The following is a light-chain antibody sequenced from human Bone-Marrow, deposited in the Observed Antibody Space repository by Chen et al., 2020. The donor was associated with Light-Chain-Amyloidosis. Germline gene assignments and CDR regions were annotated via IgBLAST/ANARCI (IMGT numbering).Light chain of an antibody. CDR1: QTLSSNY. J-gene: IGKJ4*01. CDR3: QQYGTSPLT. CDR2: GSS. V-gene: IGKV3-20*01. Sequence: EIVLTQSPGTLSLSPGEGANLSCRASQTLSSNYLTWYQQKFGQAPRLLIYGSSSRATGIPDRFTGSGSGTDFTLTIIRLEPEDFAMYYCQQYGTSPLTFGVGTKVEIK.